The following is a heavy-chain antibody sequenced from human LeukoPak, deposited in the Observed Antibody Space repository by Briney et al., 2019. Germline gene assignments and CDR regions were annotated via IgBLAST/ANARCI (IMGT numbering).Heavy chain of an antibody. J-gene: IGHJ4*02. CDR1: GYSFTSYW. CDR2: IYPGDSDT. D-gene: IGHD3-22*01. V-gene: IGHV5-51*01. Sequence: GESLKISCKGSGYSFTSYWIGWVRQMPGKGLEWMGIIYPGDSDTRYSPSFQGQVTISADKSTSTAYLQWSSLKASDTAMYYCARRSGHYYDSSGMYYFGYWGQGTLVTVSS. CDR3: ARRSGHYYDSSGMYYFGY.